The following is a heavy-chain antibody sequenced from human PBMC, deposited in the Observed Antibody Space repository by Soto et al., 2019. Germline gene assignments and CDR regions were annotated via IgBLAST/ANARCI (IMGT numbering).Heavy chain of an antibody. CDR3: ARPRVATHPDYWYFDL. V-gene: IGHV1-69*12. J-gene: IGHJ2*01. Sequence: QVQLVQSGAEVKKPGSSVKVSCKASGGTFSSYAISWVRQAPGQGLEWMGGIIPIFGTASYAQKFQGRVTITADESTSTAYMELSSLRSEDTAVYYCARPRVATHPDYWYFDLWGRGTLVTVSS. CDR2: IIPIFGTA. CDR1: GGTFSSYA. D-gene: IGHD5-12*01.